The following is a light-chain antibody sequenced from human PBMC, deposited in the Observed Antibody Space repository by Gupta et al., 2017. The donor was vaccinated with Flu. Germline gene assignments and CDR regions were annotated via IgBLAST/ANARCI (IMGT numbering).Light chain of an antibody. V-gene: IGKV3-11*01. Sequence: PATLSLSPGETATLSCRASQSISSYLAWYQQKPGQAPRLLIYDASNRATGIPARFSGSGSGTDFTLTISSLEPEDFAVYYCQQRSNWPVTFGQGTRLEIK. CDR3: QQRSNWPVT. CDR2: DAS. CDR1: QSISSY. J-gene: IGKJ5*01.